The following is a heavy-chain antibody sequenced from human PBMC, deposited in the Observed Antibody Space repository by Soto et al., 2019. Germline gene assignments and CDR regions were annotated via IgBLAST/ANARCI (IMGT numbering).Heavy chain of an antibody. CDR1: GGSFSGYY. Sequence: QVQLQQWGAGLLKPSETLSLTCAVYGGSFSGYYWSWIRQPPGKGLEWIGEINHSGSTNYNPSLSSRITISVDTSKHQFSLNLSSVTAADTAVYSCARARVLPMVRGVISSRWFDPWGQGTLVTVSS. CDR3: ARARVLPMVRGVISSRWFDP. V-gene: IGHV4-34*01. D-gene: IGHD3-10*01. CDR2: INHSGST. J-gene: IGHJ5*02.